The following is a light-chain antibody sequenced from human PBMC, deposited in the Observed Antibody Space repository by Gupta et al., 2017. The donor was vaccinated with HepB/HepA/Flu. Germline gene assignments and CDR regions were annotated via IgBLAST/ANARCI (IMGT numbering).Light chain of an antibody. CDR3: SSFTSSSTLYV. CDR2: DVS. Sequence: QSALTQPASVSGSPGPPIPISCTATSSDVGGYNYVSWYQQHPGKAPKLMIYDVSNRPSGVSNRFSGSKSGNTASLTISGLQAEDEADYYCSSFTSSSTLYVFGTGTKVTVL. CDR1: SSDVGGYNY. V-gene: IGLV2-14*03. J-gene: IGLJ1*01.